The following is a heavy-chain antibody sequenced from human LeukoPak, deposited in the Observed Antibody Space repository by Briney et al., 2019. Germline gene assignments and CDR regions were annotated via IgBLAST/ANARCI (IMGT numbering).Heavy chain of an antibody. CDR1: GFTFSSYS. D-gene: IGHD1-26*01. CDR2: ISSSSSYI. Sequence: PGGSLRLSCAASGFTFSSYSMNWVRQAPGKGLEWVSSISSSSSYIYYADSVKGRFTISRDNAKNSLYLQMNSLRAEDTAVYYCARDSMPSGSYTPLDYWGQGTLVTVSS. CDR3: ARDSMPSGSYTPLDY. V-gene: IGHV3-21*01. J-gene: IGHJ4*02.